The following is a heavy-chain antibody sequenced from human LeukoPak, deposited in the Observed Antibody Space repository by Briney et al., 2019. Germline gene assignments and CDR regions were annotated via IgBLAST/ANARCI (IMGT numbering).Heavy chain of an antibody. D-gene: IGHD3-22*01. J-gene: IGHJ3*02. CDR1: GFTVSSIH. CDR3: ARGGRGSAAVVAPRSFDI. V-gene: IGHV3-53*01. CDR2: TYTGGNS. Sequence: GGSLRLSCAASGFTVSSIHMVWVRQAPGKGLEWVSVTYTGGNSYYADSVKGRFIISRDISKNALYLQMNSLRAEDSALYYCARGGRGSAAVVAPRSFDIWGQGTMVTVSS.